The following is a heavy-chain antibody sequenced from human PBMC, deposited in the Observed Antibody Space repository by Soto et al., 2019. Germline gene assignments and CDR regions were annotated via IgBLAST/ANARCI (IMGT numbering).Heavy chain of an antibody. Sequence: VQLLESGGGLVQPGGSLRLSCAAAGFTFSNYALTWVHQSPGKGLEWVSTFSGSGGSTYYADSVRGRFTISRDNSKNTLFLQMNSLRVEDTAIYYCARDWTGDTCPCLDVWGQGTTVSVSS. CDR1: GFTFSNYA. CDR2: FSGSGGST. D-gene: IGHD3-3*01. CDR3: ARDWTGDTCPCLDV. V-gene: IGHV3-23*01. J-gene: IGHJ6*02.